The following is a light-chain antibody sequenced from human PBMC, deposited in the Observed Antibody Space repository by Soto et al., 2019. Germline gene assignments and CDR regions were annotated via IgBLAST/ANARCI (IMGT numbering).Light chain of an antibody. CDR1: SSDIGAYNP. J-gene: IGLJ1*01. CDR3: SSQAASNSFV. V-gene: IGLV2-8*01. CDR2: EVT. Sequence: QSVLTQPPSASGSPGQSVTIYCTGTSSDIGAYNPVSWYQYYPGKAPKLIIYEVTKRPSGVPTRFSGSKSDNTASLTVSGLQADDEADYYCSSQAASNSFVFGTGTKVTVL.